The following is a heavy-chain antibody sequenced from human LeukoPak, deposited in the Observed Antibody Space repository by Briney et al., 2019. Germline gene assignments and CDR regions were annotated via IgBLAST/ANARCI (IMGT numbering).Heavy chain of an antibody. CDR3: AKAYPPSGVAGTIFDY. CDR1: GFTFSSYS. V-gene: IGHV3-23*01. Sequence: GGSLRLSCAASGFTFSSYSMSWVRQAPGKGLEWVSAISGSGGSTYYADSVKGRFTISRDNSKNTLYLQMNSLRAEDTAVYYCAKAYPPSGVAGTIFDYWGQGTLVTVSS. CDR2: ISGSGGST. D-gene: IGHD6-19*01. J-gene: IGHJ4*02.